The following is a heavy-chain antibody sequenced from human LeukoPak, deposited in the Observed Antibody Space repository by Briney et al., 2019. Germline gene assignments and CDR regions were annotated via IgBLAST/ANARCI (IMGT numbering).Heavy chain of an antibody. V-gene: IGHV3-7*05. Sequence: PGGSLRLSCAASGFTLRSYWMSWVRQAPGKGLEWVANIKQDESKKNYVDSVKGRFTISRDNAKNSLFLQMNSLRAEDTAVYYCGRDGGITMTDYWGQGTLVTVSS. J-gene: IGHJ4*02. CDR3: GRDGGITMTDY. CDR2: IKQDESKK. D-gene: IGHD3-22*01. CDR1: GFTLRSYW.